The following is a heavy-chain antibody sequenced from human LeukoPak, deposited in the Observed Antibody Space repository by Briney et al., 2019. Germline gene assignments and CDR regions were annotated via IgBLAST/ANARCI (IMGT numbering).Heavy chain of an antibody. CDR3: ARNHYYDSSGYYDY. CDR2: INPSGGST. D-gene: IGHD3-22*01. Sequence: ASVKVSCKASGYTFTSYYMPWFRRPPGQGLGGREIINPSGGSTSYAQKFQGRVTMTRDTSTSTVYMELSSLRSEDTAVYYCARNHYYDSSGYYDYWGQGTLVTVSS. V-gene: IGHV1-46*03. CDR1: GYTFTSYY. J-gene: IGHJ4*02.